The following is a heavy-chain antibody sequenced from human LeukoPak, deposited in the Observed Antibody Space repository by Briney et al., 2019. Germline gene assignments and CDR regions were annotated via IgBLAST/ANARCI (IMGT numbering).Heavy chain of an antibody. CDR1: GFTFSSYA. V-gene: IGHV3-64*02. CDR3: ARSVFRYGSYYFDY. CDR2: ISSNGGST. D-gene: IGHD1-14*01. Sequence: GGSLRLSCAASGFTFSSYAMHWVRQAPGKGLEYVSAISSNGGSTYYADSVKGGFTISRDNSKNTLYLQMGSLRAEDMAVYYCARSVFRYGSYYFDYWGQGTLVTVSS. J-gene: IGHJ4*02.